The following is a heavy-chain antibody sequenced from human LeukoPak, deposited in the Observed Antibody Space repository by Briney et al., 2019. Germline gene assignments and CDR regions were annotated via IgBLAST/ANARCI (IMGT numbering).Heavy chain of an antibody. CDR1: GGTFSSYA. V-gene: IGHV1-69*13. Sequence: SVKVSCKASGGTFSSYAISWVRQAPGQGVEWMGGIIPIFGTANYAQKFQGRVTITADESTSAAYMELSSLRSEDTAVYYCTAMADRYYYYYMDVWGKGTTVTVSS. CDR3: TAMADRYYYYYMDV. D-gene: IGHD5-18*01. CDR2: IIPIFGTA. J-gene: IGHJ6*03.